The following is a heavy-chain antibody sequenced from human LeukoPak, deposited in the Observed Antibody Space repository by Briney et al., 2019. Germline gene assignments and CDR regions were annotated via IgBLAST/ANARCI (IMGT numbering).Heavy chain of an antibody. CDR1: GGSISSYY. Sequence: SETLSLTGTVSGGSISSYYWSWIRQPPGKGLEWIGYIYYSGSTNYNPSLKSRVTISVDTSKNQFSLNLSSVTAADTAVYYCARYSSGWRSFDIWGQGTMVTVSS. CDR3: ARYSSGWRSFDI. J-gene: IGHJ3*02. V-gene: IGHV4-59*01. D-gene: IGHD6-19*01. CDR2: IYYSGST.